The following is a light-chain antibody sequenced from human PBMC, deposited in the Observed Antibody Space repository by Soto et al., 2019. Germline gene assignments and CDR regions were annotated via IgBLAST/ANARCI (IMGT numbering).Light chain of an antibody. CDR1: QSISSW. CDR3: QHYDTFPYT. CDR2: RAS. Sequence: DIQMTQSPSTLSASVGDRVTITCRASQSISSWLAWYQQKPGEAPKLLIYRASTLEGAVPSRFSGSGSGTEFTLTISSLQPDDFATYYCQHYDTFPYTFGPGTKLEIK. V-gene: IGKV1-5*03. J-gene: IGKJ2*01.